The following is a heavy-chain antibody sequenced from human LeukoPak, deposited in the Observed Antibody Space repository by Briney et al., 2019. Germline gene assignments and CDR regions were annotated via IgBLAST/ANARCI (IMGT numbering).Heavy chain of an antibody. V-gene: IGHV3-23*01. Sequence: GGSLRLSCTASGFTFSSYAINWVRQAPGKGLEWVSAISGSGDSTYYADSVKGRFTISRDNSRNTLYLQMNSPRAEDTALYYCAKHRGYSSASIYYYGMDVWGQGTTVTVSS. CDR3: AKHRGYSSASIYYYGMDV. CDR2: ISGSGDST. D-gene: IGHD5-12*01. CDR1: GFTFSSYA. J-gene: IGHJ6*02.